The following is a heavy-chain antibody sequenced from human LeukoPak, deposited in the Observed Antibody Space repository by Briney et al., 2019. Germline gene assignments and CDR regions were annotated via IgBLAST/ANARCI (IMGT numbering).Heavy chain of an antibody. V-gene: IGHV1-2*04. CDR2: INPNSGGT. CDR1: GGTFSSYA. Sequence: GASVKVSCKASGGTFSSYAISWVRQAPGQGLEWMGWINPNSGGTNYAQKFQGWVTMTRDTSISTAYMELSRLRSDDTAVYYCAAGLNGYTTFDYWGQGTLVTVSS. J-gene: IGHJ4*02. CDR3: AAGLNGYTTFDY. D-gene: IGHD5-24*01.